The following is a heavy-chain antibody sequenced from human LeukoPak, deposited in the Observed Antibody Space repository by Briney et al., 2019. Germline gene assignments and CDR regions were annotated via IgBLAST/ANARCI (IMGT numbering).Heavy chain of an antibody. J-gene: IGHJ5*02. CDR1: GGSIDNDY. D-gene: IGHD3-22*01. Sequence: SETLSLTCTVPGGSIDNDYWTWIRQPPGKGLEWIGYIYHNGRTNYNPSLKSRLTISVDASKNKFSLKLSSVTAADTAVYYCARGRYYYDSSGYYSNWFDPWGQGTLVTVSS. CDR2: IYHNGRT. CDR3: ARGRYYYDSSGYYSNWFDP. V-gene: IGHV4-59*12.